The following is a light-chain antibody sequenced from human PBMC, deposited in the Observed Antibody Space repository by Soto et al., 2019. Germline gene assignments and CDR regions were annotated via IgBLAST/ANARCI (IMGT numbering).Light chain of an antibody. CDR2: DAS. CDR3: EQRGNWPPT. Sequence: EVVLTQSPATLSLSPGERATLSCRASQSVSSYLAWYQQKPGQTPRLLIYDASNRATGIPARFSGSGSGTDFTLNISSLEPEDFAFYFCEQRGNWPPTFGPGTKVDI. V-gene: IGKV3-11*01. CDR1: QSVSSY. J-gene: IGKJ3*01.